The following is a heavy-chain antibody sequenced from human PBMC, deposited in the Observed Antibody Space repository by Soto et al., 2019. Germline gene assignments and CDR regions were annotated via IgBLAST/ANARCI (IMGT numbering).Heavy chain of an antibody. J-gene: IGHJ6*02. CDR3: ARGGLRGDLDV. CDR1: GFTFSNYW. Sequence: EVQLVESGGGLVQPGGSLRLSCAASGFTFSNYWMYWVRQAPGKGLVWVSRVNNDGTDTTHADSVKGRFTISRDKAENTLYLQMTGLRGENTDVCYCARGGLRGDLDVWGQGSAVTVSS. CDR2: VNNDGTDT. D-gene: IGHD2-21*01. V-gene: IGHV3-74*03.